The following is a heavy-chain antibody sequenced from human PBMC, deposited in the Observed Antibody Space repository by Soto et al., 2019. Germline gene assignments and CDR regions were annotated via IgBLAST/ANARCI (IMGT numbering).Heavy chain of an antibody. CDR3: ARGGLQAQGVQYNHYAMDV. Sequence: SVKVSCKASGGTFDRHTINWVRQAPGQGLEWMGGIIPIFSIPKYAQKFQGRVMLTADKSTSTAYMELSSLRYEDTAVYYCARGGLQAQGVQYNHYAMDVWGQGTTVTVSS. J-gene: IGHJ6*02. D-gene: IGHD4-4*01. CDR2: IIPIFSIP. CDR1: GGTFDRHT. V-gene: IGHV1-69*10.